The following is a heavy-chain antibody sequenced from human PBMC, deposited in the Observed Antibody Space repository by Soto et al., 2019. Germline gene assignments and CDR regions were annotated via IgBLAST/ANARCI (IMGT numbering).Heavy chain of an antibody. CDR1: GYTFTNYG. CDR3: ERGGLAVSGTYDY. V-gene: IGHV1-18*01. J-gene: IGHJ4*02. D-gene: IGHD6-19*01. Sequence: QVQLVQSGAEVKESGASVKVSCKASGYTFTNYGVAWVRRAPGQGLEWMGWISGSNGDTKYAQNLQNRDSMTTDTAPNSAYRELRSLRPHEPAICFCERGGLAVSGTYDYWGQGTLVTVSS. CDR2: ISGSNGDT.